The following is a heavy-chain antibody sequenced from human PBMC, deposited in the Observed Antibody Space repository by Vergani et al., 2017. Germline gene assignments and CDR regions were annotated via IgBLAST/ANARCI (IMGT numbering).Heavy chain of an antibody. J-gene: IGHJ3*02. CDR3: ARSSYYGSDAFDS. V-gene: IGHV2-26*01. D-gene: IGHD3-10*01. Sequence: QVTLKESGPVLVKPTETLTLTCTVSGFSLSNARMGVSWLRPPPGQALEWLAHIFSNDEKSYSTSLRSRLTISTDTSKSQVVLTMTNMDPVDTATYYGARSSYYGSDAFDSWGQGTMVTVSS. CDR1: GFSLSNARMG. CDR2: IFSNDEK.